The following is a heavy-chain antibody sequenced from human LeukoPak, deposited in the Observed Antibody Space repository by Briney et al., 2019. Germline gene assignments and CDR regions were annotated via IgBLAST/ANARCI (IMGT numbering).Heavy chain of an antibody. Sequence: GASVKVSCKASGYTFTGYYMHWVRQAPGQGLEWMGWINPNSGGTNYAQKFQGRVTMTRDTSISTAYMELSRLRSDDTAVYYCARAVTYSSGWYGAYNWFDPWGQGTLVTVSS. D-gene: IGHD6-19*01. CDR3: ARAVTYSSGWYGAYNWFDP. CDR1: GYTFTGYY. CDR2: INPNSGGT. J-gene: IGHJ5*02. V-gene: IGHV1-2*02.